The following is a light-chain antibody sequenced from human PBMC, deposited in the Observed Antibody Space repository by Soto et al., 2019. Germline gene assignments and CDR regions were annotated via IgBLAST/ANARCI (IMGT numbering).Light chain of an antibody. J-gene: IGKJ2*01. CDR1: QNIDKW. CDR3: QQYNSYSGT. CDR2: DAS. V-gene: IGKV1-5*01. Sequence: DIQMTQSPSTLSASVGDRVSITCRASQNIDKWLAWYQQKPQKAPKLLIFDASTLESGVPSRFSGSGSGTEFTLTISSLQPDDFATYYCQQYNSYSGTFGQGTKVDI.